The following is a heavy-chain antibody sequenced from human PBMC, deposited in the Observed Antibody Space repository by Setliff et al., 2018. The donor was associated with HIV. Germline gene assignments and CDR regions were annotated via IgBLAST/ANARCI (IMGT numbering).Heavy chain of an antibody. CDR2: INHSGGT. J-gene: IGHJ3*01. V-gene: IGHV4-34*01. D-gene: IGHD7-27*01. Sequence: PSETLSLTCAVYGRSFSGYYWNWIRQSPGKGLEWIGEINHSGGTNYNPSLKSRVTMSIDTSKNQFSLNVSSVTAADTAVYYWARGWGHDGFDFWGQGRMVTVSS. CDR3: ARGWGHDGFDF. CDR1: GRSFSGYY.